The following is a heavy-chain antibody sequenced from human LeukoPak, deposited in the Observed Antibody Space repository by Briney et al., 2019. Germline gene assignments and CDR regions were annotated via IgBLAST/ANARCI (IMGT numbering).Heavy chain of an antibody. CDR2: IYPNSGGT. D-gene: IGHD3-3*01. Sequence: GASVKVSCKASGYTFTDYYMHWVRQAPGQGLEWMGWIYPNSGGTNSAQKFQGRVTMTRDTSISTAYMELSRLRSDDTAVYYCVKMYYHLWSGFDIWGQGTMATVSS. V-gene: IGHV1-2*02. CDR1: GYTFTDYY. CDR3: VKMYYHLWSGFDI. J-gene: IGHJ3*02.